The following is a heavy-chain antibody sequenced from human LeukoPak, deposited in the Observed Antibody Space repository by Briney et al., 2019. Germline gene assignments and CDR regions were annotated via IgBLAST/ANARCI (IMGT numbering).Heavy chain of an antibody. D-gene: IGHD1-26*01. Sequence: GGSLRLSCAASGFTFSSYWMSWVRQAPAKGLEWVANIKQDGSEKYYVDSVKGRFTISRDNAKNSLYLQMNSLRAEDTAVYYCARAKWELPLDYWGQGTLVTVSS. V-gene: IGHV3-7*01. CDR1: GFTFSSYW. CDR3: ARAKWELPLDY. CDR2: IKQDGSEK. J-gene: IGHJ4*02.